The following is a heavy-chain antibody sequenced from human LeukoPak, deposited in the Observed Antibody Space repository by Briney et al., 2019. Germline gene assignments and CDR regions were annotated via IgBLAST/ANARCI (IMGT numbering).Heavy chain of an antibody. V-gene: IGHV3-66*01. CDR1: GFTVSDNS. D-gene: IGHD3-10*01. Sequence: PGRSLPVPRAGSGFTVSDNSMNWVRQAPGKGLEWISVIYSDGGPLYADSMKTRFTISRDSSKNTLYLQINSLRGVDTAVYYCASLGGPLRGHWGQKPGHRL. J-gene: IGHJ4*01. CDR2: IYSDGGP. CDR3: ASLGGPLRGH.